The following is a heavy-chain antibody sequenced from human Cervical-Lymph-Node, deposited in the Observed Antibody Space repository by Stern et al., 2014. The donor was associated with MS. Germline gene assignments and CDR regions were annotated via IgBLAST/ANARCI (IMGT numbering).Heavy chain of an antibody. CDR2: IWYDGSTP. V-gene: IGHV3-33*01. J-gene: IGHJ4*02. Sequence: QVQLVQSGGGVVQPGGSLRLSWAASGFSFSRYAMHWVRQAPGKGLEWVALIWYDGSTPYYAYSVTGRFTISRDNFKNTLYLQMNSLRAEDTAVYYCASAYSSSHYYFDYWGQGTLVTVSS. CDR3: ASAYSSSHYYFDY. D-gene: IGHD6-13*01. CDR1: GFSFSRYA.